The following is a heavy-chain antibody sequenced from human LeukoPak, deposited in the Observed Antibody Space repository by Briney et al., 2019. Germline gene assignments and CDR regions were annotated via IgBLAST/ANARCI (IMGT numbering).Heavy chain of an antibody. CDR3: AKDPYYYDSSGYPFSDY. CDR1: GFTFSSYG. D-gene: IGHD3-22*01. CDR2: IRYDGSNK. J-gene: IGHJ4*02. Sequence: GGSLRLSCAASGFTFSSYGTHWVRQAPGKGLEWVTFIRYDGSNKYYADSVKGRFTISRDNSKNTLYLQMNSLRAEDTAVYYCAKDPYYYDSSGYPFSDYWGQGTLVTVSS. V-gene: IGHV3-30*02.